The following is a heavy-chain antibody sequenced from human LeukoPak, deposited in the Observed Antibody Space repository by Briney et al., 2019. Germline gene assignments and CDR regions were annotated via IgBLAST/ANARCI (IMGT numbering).Heavy chain of an antibody. D-gene: IGHD2-8*01. J-gene: IGHJ6*03. V-gene: IGHV1-69*06. CDR1: GGTFSSYA. CDR2: IIPIFGTA. Sequence: ASVKVSCKASGGTFSSYAISWVRQAPGQGLEWMGGIIPIFGTANYAQKFQGRVTITADKSTSTAYMELSSLRSEDTAVYYCARGSLTYYYYYYMDVWGKGTTVTVSS. CDR3: ARGSLTYYYYYYMDV.